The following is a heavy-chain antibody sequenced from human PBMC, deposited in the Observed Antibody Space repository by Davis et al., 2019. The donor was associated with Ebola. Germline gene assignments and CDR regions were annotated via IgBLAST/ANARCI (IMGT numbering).Heavy chain of an antibody. J-gene: IGHJ4*02. D-gene: IGHD3-10*02. Sequence: GESLKISCAASGFTFSSYGMHWVRQAPGKGLQWVAVIWDDGSNKYYADSVKGRFTISRDNSKNTLYLQMNSLRDEDTAVYYCAKVFHGYWGQGTLVTVSS. CDR1: GFTFSSYG. CDR3: AKVFHGY. V-gene: IGHV3-33*06. CDR2: IWDDGSNK.